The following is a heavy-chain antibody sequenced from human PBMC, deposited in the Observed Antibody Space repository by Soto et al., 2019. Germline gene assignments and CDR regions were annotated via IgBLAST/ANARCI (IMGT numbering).Heavy chain of an antibody. Sequence: SETLSLTCAVYGGSFSGYYWSWIRQPPGKGLEWIGEINHSGSTNYNPSLKSRVTISVDTSKNQFSLKLSSVTAADAAVYYCARGRGSGWYGNWFDPWGQGTLVTVSS. J-gene: IGHJ5*02. CDR2: INHSGST. D-gene: IGHD6-19*01. CDR1: GGSFSGYY. CDR3: ARGRGSGWYGNWFDP. V-gene: IGHV4-34*01.